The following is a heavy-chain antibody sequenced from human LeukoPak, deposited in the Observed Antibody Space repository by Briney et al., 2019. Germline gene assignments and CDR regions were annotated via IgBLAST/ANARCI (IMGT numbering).Heavy chain of an antibody. CDR3: ARASSKQLAGYLPDGFDI. J-gene: IGHJ3*02. D-gene: IGHD3-9*01. CDR2: ISFSGDNS. V-gene: IGHV3-23*01. Sequence: GGSLRLSCAASGFNFRDAAMTWVRQAPGKGLEWVSLISFSGDNSYYADSVRGRFTISRDNAKNSLSLQMNSLRADDAAVYYCARASSKQLAGYLPDGFDIWGQGTMVTVSS. CDR1: GFNFRDAA.